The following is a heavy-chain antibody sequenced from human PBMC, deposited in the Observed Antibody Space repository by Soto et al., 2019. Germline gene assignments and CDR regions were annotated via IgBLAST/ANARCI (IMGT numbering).Heavy chain of an antibody. V-gene: IGHV4-59*08. CDR3: ARHRGYGDYDY. CDR2: IYYSGST. CDR1: GGSISSYY. D-gene: IGHD4-17*01. Sequence: PSETLSLTCTVSGGSISSYYWSWIRQPPGKGLEWIGYIYYSGSTNYNPSLKSRVTISVDTSKNQFSLKLSSVTAADTAVYYCARHRGYGDYDYWGQGTLVTVPS. J-gene: IGHJ4*02.